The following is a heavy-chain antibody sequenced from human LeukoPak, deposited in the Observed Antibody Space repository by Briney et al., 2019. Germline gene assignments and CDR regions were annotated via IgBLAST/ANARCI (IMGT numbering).Heavy chain of an antibody. Sequence: ASVKVSCKTSGYTFTNYGIAWVRQAPGQGLEWMGWINGYNGNTNYVQKFQGRVTMTTDTSTSIAYMELRSLAYDDTAVYYCMRDRSLVVVIDWGEFDPWGQGTLVTVSS. J-gene: IGHJ5*02. CDR2: INGYNGNT. CDR1: GYTFTNYG. D-gene: IGHD2-21*01. V-gene: IGHV1-18*01. CDR3: MRDRSLVVVIDWGEFDP.